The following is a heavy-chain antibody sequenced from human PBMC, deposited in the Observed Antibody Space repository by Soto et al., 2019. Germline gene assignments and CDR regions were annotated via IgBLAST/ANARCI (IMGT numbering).Heavy chain of an antibody. Sequence: EVQLLESGGGLVQPGGSLRLSCAASGFTFSTYAMSWVRQAPGKGLAWVSAISGSGGSTYYADSVKGRFTISRDKSKKTLYLQLTSLRAEDTAVYYCAKNWDTTSSSSSHWGQGTLVTVSS. D-gene: IGHD6-6*01. CDR2: ISGSGGST. J-gene: IGHJ4*02. V-gene: IGHV3-23*01. CDR1: GFTFSTYA. CDR3: AKNWDTTSSSSSH.